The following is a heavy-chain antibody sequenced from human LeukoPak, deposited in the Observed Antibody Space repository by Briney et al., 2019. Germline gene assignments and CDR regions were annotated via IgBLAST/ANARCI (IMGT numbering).Heavy chain of an antibody. D-gene: IGHD6-13*01. CDR2: IKEDGSEK. V-gene: IGHV3-7*03. J-gene: IGHJ4*02. CDR1: GFTFSSYW. Sequence: PGGSLRLSCAGSGFTFSSYWMSWFRQAPGKGLEWVANIKEDGSEKYYVDSVKGRFTISRDNAKSSLSLQMNSLRAEDTAVYYCARALRPANSWPYFDCWGQGTLVTVSS. CDR3: ARALRPANSWPYFDC.